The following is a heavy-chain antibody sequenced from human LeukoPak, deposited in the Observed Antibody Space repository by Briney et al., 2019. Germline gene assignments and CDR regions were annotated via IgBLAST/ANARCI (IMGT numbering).Heavy chain of an antibody. CDR3: ASYCSSTSCCSFDY. CDR1: GFTFSSYW. D-gene: IGHD2-2*01. Sequence: PGGSLRLSCAASGFTFSSYWMTWVRQAPGKGLEWVGNLKEDGSQKYYVDSVKGRFTISGDNAKNSLYLQMNSLRVEDTAVYYCASYCSSTSCCSFDYWGQGTLVTVSS. CDR2: LKEDGSQK. J-gene: IGHJ4*02. V-gene: IGHV3-7*01.